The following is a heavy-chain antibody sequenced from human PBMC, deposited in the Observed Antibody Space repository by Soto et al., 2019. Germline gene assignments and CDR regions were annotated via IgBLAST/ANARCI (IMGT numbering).Heavy chain of an antibody. CDR2: IIPIFGTA. CDR1: GGTFSSYA. V-gene: IGHV1-69*13. CDR3: AREDCSGGSCQPNWFDP. J-gene: IGHJ5*02. D-gene: IGHD2-15*01. Sequence: SVKVSCKASGGTFSSYAISWVRQAPGQGLEWMGGIIPIFGTANYAQKFQGRVTITADESTSTAYMELSSLRSEDTAVYYCAREDCSGGSCQPNWFDPWGQGTLVTVSS.